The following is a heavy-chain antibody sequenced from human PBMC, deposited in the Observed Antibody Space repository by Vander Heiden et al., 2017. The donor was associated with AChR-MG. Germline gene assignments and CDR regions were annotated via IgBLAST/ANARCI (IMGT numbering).Heavy chain of an antibody. CDR2: IIPIFGTA. D-gene: IGHD3-16*01. Sequence: QVQLVQSGAEGKKPGSSVKVSCKASGGTFSSYAISWVRQAPGQGLEWMGGIIPIFGTANYAQKCQGRVTITADESTSTAYMELSSMSSEDTAVYYCAREGWYDYIWGSYGYWGQGTLVTVSS. V-gene: IGHV1-69*01. CDR3: AREGWYDYIWGSYGY. J-gene: IGHJ4*02. CDR1: GGTFSSYA.